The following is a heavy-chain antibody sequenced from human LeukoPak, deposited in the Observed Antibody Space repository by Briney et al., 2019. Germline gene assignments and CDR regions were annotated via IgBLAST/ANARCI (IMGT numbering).Heavy chain of an antibody. V-gene: IGHV3-11*06. CDR1: GFTFSDYY. J-gene: IGHJ6*02. D-gene: IGHD2-15*01. CDR2: ISGSSTYT. Sequence: GGSLRLSCASPGFTFSDYYMRWIRQAPGKGLEWVSHISGSSTYTNYADSVKGRFTISRDNANNSLYLQMNSLRAEDTAAYYCARTATVSGHYGMDVWGQGTTVTVSS. CDR3: ARTATVSGHYGMDV.